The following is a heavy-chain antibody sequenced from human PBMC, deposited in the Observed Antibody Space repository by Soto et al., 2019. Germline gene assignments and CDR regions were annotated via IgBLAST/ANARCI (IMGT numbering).Heavy chain of an antibody. CDR2: ISAYNGNT. CDR1: GYTFTSYG. Sequence: ASVKVSCKASGYTFTSYGISWVRQAPGQGLEWMGWISAYNGNTNYAQKLQGRVTMTTDTSTSTAYMELRSLRSDDTAVYYCARQLMVYAMGYYYYYMDVWGKGTTVTVSS. V-gene: IGHV1-18*01. CDR3: ARQLMVYAMGYYYYYMDV. D-gene: IGHD2-8*01. J-gene: IGHJ6*03.